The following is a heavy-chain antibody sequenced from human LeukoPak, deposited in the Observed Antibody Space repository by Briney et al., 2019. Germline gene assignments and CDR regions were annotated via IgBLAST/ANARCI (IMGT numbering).Heavy chain of an antibody. CDR2: MNPNSGNT. CDR1: GYTFTSYD. J-gene: IGHJ6*02. CDR3: ARYWDYYDSSGYYYYYGMDV. Sequence: ASVKVSCKASGYTFTSYDINWVRQATGQGLEWMGWMNPNSGNTGYAQKFQGRVTMTRNTSISTAYMELSSLRSEDMAVCYCARYWDYYDSSGYYYYYGMDVWGQGTTVTVSS. D-gene: IGHD3-22*01. V-gene: IGHV1-8*02.